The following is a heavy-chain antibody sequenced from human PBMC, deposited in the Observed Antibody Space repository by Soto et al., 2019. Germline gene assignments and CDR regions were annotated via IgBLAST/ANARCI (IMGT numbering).Heavy chain of an antibody. D-gene: IGHD3-10*01. CDR2: ISAYNGNT. Sequence: ASVKVSCKASGYTFTNYVISWVRQAPGQGLEWMGWISAYNGNTNFAQKLQGRVTMTTDTSTSTAYMELRSLRSDDTAVYYCARGVGSGSYYNQYNWFYPWGQGTLVTVSS. CDR3: ARGVGSGSYYNQYNWFYP. V-gene: IGHV1-18*01. J-gene: IGHJ5*02. CDR1: GYTFTNYV.